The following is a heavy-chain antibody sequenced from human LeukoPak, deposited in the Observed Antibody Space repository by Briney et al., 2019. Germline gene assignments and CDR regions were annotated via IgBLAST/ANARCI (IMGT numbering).Heavy chain of an antibody. CDR1: GCTFDDYA. V-gene: IGHV3-9*01. Sequence: GRSLRLSCAASGCTFDDYAVHWVRQAPGKGLEWVSGISWNSGSIGYADSVKGRFTISRDNAKNSLYLQMNSLRAEDTALYYCAKAYSSSWYGAFDYWGQGTLVTVSS. D-gene: IGHD6-13*01. J-gene: IGHJ4*02. CDR2: ISWNSGSI. CDR3: AKAYSSSWYGAFDY.